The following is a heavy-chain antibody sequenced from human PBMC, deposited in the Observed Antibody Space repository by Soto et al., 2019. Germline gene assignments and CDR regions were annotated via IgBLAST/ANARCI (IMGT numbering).Heavy chain of an antibody. V-gene: IGHV1-18*01. CDR1: GYTFKIYG. J-gene: IGHJ4*02. Sequence: ASVKVSCKASGYTFKIYGISWVRQAPGKGLEWMGWISAYNGNTNYAQKLQGRVTMTTDTSTRTAYMELRSLRSDDTAVYFCARADGFYSPLDYWGQGTLVTVSS. D-gene: IGHD2-15*01. CDR2: ISAYNGNT. CDR3: ARADGFYSPLDY.